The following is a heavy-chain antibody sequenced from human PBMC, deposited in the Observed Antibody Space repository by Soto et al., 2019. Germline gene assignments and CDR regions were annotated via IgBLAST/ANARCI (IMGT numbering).Heavy chain of an antibody. CDR2: LNPNTGDS. CDR1: GYTFTSYD. CDR3: ARRAETNGWNGFGADKYYFDF. D-gene: IGHD1-1*01. Sequence: ASLKVSCKASGYTFTSYDIYWVRQATGQGLERMGWLNPNTGDSAYAQKFQGRISVTSDTSINTVHMELSSLRSEDTAVYYCARRAETNGWNGFGADKYYFDFWGQGTLVTVSS. J-gene: IGHJ4*02. V-gene: IGHV1-8*01.